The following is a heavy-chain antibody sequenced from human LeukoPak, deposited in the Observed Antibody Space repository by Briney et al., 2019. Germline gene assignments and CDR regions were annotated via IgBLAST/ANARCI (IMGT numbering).Heavy chain of an antibody. V-gene: IGHV4-4*07. J-gene: IGHJ6*03. CDR2: IYTSGST. CDR1: GGSISSYY. Sequence: PSETLSLTCTVSGGSISSYYWSWLRQPAGKGLEWIGRIYTSGSTNYNPSLKSRVSMSVDTSKNQFSLKLSSVTAADTAVYYCARDRSVYYYYYMDVWGKGTTVTVSS. D-gene: IGHD3-16*02. CDR3: ARDRSVYYYYYMDV.